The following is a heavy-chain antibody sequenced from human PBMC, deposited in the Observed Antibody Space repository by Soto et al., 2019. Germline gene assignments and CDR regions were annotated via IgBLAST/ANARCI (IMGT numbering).Heavy chain of an antibody. CDR2: IYYSGST. J-gene: IGHJ5*02. CDR1: GGSISSGDYY. V-gene: IGHV4-30-4*01. CDR3: VREGDDNWFDP. D-gene: IGHD3-16*01. Sequence: PSETLSLTCTVSGGSISSGDYYWSWIRQPPGKGLEWIGYIYYSGSTFYNPSLKNRVTISLDTSKIQFSLKLSSVTAADTAVYYCVREGDDNWFDPWGQGTLVTAPQ.